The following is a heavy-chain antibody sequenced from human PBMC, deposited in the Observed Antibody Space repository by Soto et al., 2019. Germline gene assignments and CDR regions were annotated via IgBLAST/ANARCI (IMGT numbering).Heavy chain of an antibody. CDR3: ARAWGYNWNQRRDAFDV. CDR2: IDPSRGTT. J-gene: IGHJ3*01. CDR1: GYTFSSYH. Sequence: VQLVQSGAEVKKPGASVTVSGKASGYTFSSYHMNWVRQAPGQGLEWMGIIDPSRGTTDYAQKFQGRITMTRDTSTNTVHMELSTLRFEDTAVYYCARAWGYNWNQRRDAFDVWGQGTVVVLSS. D-gene: IGHD1-20*01. V-gene: IGHV1-46*01.